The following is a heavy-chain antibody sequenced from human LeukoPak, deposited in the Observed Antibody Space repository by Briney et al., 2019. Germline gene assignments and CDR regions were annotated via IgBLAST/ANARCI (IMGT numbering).Heavy chain of an antibody. V-gene: IGHV1-69*01. J-gene: IGHJ4*02. CDR1: GGTFSSYA. CDR3: ARSPPSQQWFGGVDY. D-gene: IGHD6-19*01. CDR2: IIPIFGTA. Sequence: SVKVSCKASGGTFSSYAISWVRQAPGQGLEWTGGIIPIFGTANYAQKFQGRVTITADESTSTAYMELSSLRSEDTAVYYCARSPPSQQWFGGVDYWGQGTLVTVSS.